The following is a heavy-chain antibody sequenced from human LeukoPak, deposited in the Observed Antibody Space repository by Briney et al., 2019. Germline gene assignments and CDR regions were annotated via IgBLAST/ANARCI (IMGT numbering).Heavy chain of an antibody. J-gene: IGHJ4*02. CDR3: ARSGMYYYDSSGYDY. CDR2: IYYSGST. Sequence: SETVSLTCTVSGGSISSYYWSWIRQPPGKGLEWIGYIYYSGSTNYNPSLKSRVTISVDTSKNQFSLKLSSVTAADTAVYYCARSGMYYYDSSGYDYWGQGTLVTVSS. V-gene: IGHV4-59*01. D-gene: IGHD3-22*01. CDR1: GGSISSYY.